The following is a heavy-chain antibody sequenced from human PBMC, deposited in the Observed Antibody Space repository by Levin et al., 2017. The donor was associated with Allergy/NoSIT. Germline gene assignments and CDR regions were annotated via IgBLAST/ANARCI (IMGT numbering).Heavy chain of an antibody. CDR2: ISAYNGNT. D-gene: IGHD6-13*01. CDR1: GYTFTSYG. J-gene: IGHJ2*01. CDR3: ARAAYSSSWFYWYFDL. Sequence: ASVKVSCKASGYTFTSYGISWVRQAPGQGLEWMGWISAYNGNTNYAQKLQGRVTMTTDTSTSTAYMELRSLRSDDTAVYYCARAAYSSSWFYWYFDLWGRGTLVTVSS. V-gene: IGHV1-18*01.